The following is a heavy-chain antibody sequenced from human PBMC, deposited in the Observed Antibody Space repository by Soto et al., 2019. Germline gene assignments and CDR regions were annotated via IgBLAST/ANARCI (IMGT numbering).Heavy chain of an antibody. CDR1: GGSLSGYY. CDR2: VKDGGHT. CDR3: ARGQEGVVATH. Sequence: QVQLQQWGAGLLKPSETLSLNCAVTGGSLSGYYWSWIRQPPGKGLEWIGEVKDGGHTNYSPSLRGRVTISSAASNSQFSLRLNSVPAADTGVYYCARGQEGVVATHWDQGSLVTVSS. D-gene: IGHD5-12*01. V-gene: IGHV4-34*01. J-gene: IGHJ4*02.